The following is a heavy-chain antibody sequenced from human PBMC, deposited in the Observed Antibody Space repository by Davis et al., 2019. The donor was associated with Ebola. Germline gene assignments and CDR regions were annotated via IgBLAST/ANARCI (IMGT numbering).Heavy chain of an antibody. CDR3: ARDLSSRISGTISDY. D-gene: IGHD1/OR15-1a*01. V-gene: IGHV1-18*01. Sequence: ASVKVSCKASGYTFTSYGISWVRQAPGQGLEWVGWISAYDGKTNFAQKLQGRVTLTTDTATTTAYMELRSLRSDDTAVYYCARDLSSRISGTISDYWGQGTLVTVSS. CDR1: GYTFTSYG. CDR2: ISAYDGKT. J-gene: IGHJ4*02.